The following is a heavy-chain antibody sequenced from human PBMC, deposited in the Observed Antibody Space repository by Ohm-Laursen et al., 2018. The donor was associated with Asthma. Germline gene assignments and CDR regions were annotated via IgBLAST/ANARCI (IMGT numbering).Heavy chain of an antibody. CDR2: IYYSGNT. D-gene: IGHD3-10*01. J-gene: IGHJ6*02. Sequence: SVTLSLTCTVSGGSISSYYWSWIRQPPGKGLEWIGYIYYSGNTNYNPSLNSRVTISVDTSKSHFSLKLSSVTAADTAVYYCARIYGPGSYYYYYYGMDVWGQGTTVTVSS. V-gene: IGHV4-59*01. CDR1: GGSISSYY. CDR3: ARIYGPGSYYYYYYGMDV.